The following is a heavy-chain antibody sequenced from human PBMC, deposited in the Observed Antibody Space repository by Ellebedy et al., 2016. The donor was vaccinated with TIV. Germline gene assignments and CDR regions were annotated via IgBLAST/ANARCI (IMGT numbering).Heavy chain of an antibody. CDR3: AKLGHRATPDDS. CDR2: IDLSDTDT. Sequence: PGGSLRLSCQGSAYSFINYWNVGVRQMPGKGLEWMGIIDLSDTDTRYSPSFQGQLTISADRSVTTAYLHFNRLKPSDTAVYYCAKLGHRATPDDSWGQGTLVTVSS. D-gene: IGHD1-14*01. J-gene: IGHJ4*02. CDR1: AYSFINYW. V-gene: IGHV5-51*02.